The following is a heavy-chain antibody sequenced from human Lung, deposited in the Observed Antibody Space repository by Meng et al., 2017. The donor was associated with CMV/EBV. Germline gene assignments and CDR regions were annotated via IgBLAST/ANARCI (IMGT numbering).Heavy chain of an antibody. D-gene: IGHD3-10*01. Sequence: SXTLSLTCSVSGGSISSYYWSWIRQPPGKGLEWIGYSGSTNYNPSLQSRVTISVDTSKNQFSLKLSSVTAADTAVYYCARGGRFSDAWGQGKLVNGSS. J-gene: IGHJ5*02. CDR1: GGSISSYY. V-gene: IGHV4-59*01. CDR3: ARGGRFSDA. CDR2: SGST.